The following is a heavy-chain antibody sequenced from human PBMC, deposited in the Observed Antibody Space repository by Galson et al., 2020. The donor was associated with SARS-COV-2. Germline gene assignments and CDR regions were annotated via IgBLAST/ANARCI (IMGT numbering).Heavy chain of an antibody. CDR2: ISYDGSNK. V-gene: IGHV3-30*04. J-gene: IGHJ6*02. D-gene: IGHD2-2*01. CDR1: GFTFSSYA. CDR3: ARGRYCSSTSCYSGMDV. Sequence: GESLKISCAASGFTFSSYAMHWVRQAPGKGLEWVAVISYDGSNKYYADSVKGRFTISRDNSKNTLYLQMNSLRAEDTAVYYCARGRYCSSTSCYSGMDVWGQGTTITVSS.